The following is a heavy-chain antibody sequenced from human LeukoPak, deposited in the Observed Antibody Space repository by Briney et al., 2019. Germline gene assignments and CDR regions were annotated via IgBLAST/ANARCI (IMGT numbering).Heavy chain of an antibody. CDR2: ISAYYGNT. D-gene: IGHD3-9*01. CDR3: ARADDISPRYYYGMDV. J-gene: IGHJ6*02. CDR1: GYTFTGYY. Sequence: ASVTVSCKTSGYTFTGYYMHWVRQAPGQGLEWMGWISAYYGNTNYAQKLQGRVTLTTDTSTSTAYMELRSLTSDDTAVYFCARADDISPRYYYGMDVWGPGTTVSVSS. V-gene: IGHV1-18*04.